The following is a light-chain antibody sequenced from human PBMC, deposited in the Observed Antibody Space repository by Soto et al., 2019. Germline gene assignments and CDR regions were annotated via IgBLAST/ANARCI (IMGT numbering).Light chain of an antibody. Sequence: EGVMTQSVAVSSVSTGERATLSCRASQSVGSNLAWYQQKPGQPPRLLIYGASTRATAIPARFSGSGSGTEFTLTISSLQSEDFAVYYCQQFYNWPQTFGQGTKV. CDR2: GAS. CDR3: QQFYNWPQT. V-gene: IGKV3-15*01. CDR1: QSVGSN. J-gene: IGKJ1*01.